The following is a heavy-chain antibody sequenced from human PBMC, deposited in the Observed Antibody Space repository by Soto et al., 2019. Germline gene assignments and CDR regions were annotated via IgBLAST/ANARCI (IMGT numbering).Heavy chain of an antibody. CDR1: GFTFGSYA. CDR2: IIAGGGST. CDR3: AKSEYCDRQYFDY. D-gene: IGHD4-17*01. Sequence: EVQVLESGGGLVQPGESLRLSCAASGFTFGSYAISWVRQAPGKGLEWVSAIIAGGGSTYYADSVKGRFTISRDNSKNTVFLQMNSLRVEDTAVYYCAKSEYCDRQYFDYWGQGTVVTVSS. J-gene: IGHJ4*02. V-gene: IGHV3-23*01.